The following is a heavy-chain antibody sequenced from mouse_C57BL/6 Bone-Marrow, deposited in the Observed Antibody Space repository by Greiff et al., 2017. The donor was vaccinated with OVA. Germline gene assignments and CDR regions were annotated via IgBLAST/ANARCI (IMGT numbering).Heavy chain of an antibody. CDR3: ARQSYDYSYFDY. J-gene: IGHJ2*01. CDR2: ISGGGGNT. D-gene: IGHD2-4*01. CDR1: GFTFSSYT. V-gene: IGHV5-9*01. Sequence: EVKVVESGGGLVKPGGSLKLSCAASGFTFSSYTMSWVRQTPEKRLEWVATISGGGGNTYYPDSVKGRFTISRDNAKNTLYLQMSSLRSEDTALYYCARQSYDYSYFDYWGQGTTLTVSS.